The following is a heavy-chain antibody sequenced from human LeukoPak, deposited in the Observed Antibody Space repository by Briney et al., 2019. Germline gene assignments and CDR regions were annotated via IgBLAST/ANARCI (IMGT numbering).Heavy chain of an antibody. J-gene: IGHJ5*02. D-gene: IGHD2-2*01. Sequence: ASVKVSCKTSGYTFTTYYMHWVRQAPGQGLEWMGIINPTTGVTNYAQKFQGRVSMTRDTSASTVYMELNSLRSEDTAVYYCTRDRVVPNAGPRLYNWFDPWGQGTLVTVSS. V-gene: IGHV1-46*01. CDR3: TRDRVVPNAGPRLYNWFDP. CDR2: INPTTGVT. CDR1: GYTFTTYY.